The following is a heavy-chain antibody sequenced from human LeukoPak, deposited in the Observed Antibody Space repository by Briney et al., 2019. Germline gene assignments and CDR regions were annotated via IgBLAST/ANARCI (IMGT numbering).Heavy chain of an antibody. V-gene: IGHV4-61*02. Sequence: SETLSLTCTVFGGSISSGSYYWSWIRQPAGKGLEWIGRIYTSGSTNYNPSLKSRVTISVDTSKNQFSLKLSSVTAADTAVYYCARNWNLGYNWFDPWGQGTLVTVSS. CDR3: ARNWNLGYNWFDP. J-gene: IGHJ5*02. D-gene: IGHD1-1*01. CDR1: GGSISSGSYY. CDR2: IYTSGST.